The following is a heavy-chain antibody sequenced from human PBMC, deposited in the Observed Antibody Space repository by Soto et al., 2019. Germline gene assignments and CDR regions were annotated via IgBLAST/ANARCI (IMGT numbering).Heavy chain of an antibody. CDR2: ISSSSSYI. CDR3: ARDYSSSWYYFDY. Sequence: WGSLRLSCATSGFTFSSYSMNWVRQAPGKGLEWVSSISSSSSYIYYADSVKGRFTISRDNAKNSLYLQMNSLRAEDTAVYYCARDYSSSWYYFDYWGQGTLVTVSS. V-gene: IGHV3-21*01. J-gene: IGHJ4*02. D-gene: IGHD6-13*01. CDR1: GFTFSSYS.